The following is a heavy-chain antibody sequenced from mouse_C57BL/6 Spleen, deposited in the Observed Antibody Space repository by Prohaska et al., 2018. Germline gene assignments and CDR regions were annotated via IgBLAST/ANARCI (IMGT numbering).Heavy chain of an antibody. V-gene: IGHV9-3*01. CDR1: GYTFTTYG. CDR2: INTYSGVP. CDR3: ARGLVDY. D-gene: IGHD3-3*01. J-gene: IGHJ2*01. Sequence: QIQLVQSGPELKKPGETVKISCKASGYTFTTYGMSWVKQAPGKGLKWMGWINTYSGVPTYADDFKGRFAFSLETSASTGYLQINNLKYEETATYYCARGLVDYWGQGNTLTVSS.